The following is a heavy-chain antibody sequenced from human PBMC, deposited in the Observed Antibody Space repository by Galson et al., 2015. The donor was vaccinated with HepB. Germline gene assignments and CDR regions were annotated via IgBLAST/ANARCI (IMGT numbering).Heavy chain of an antibody. V-gene: IGHV1-69*13. CDR1: GGTFSSYA. CDR2: IIPIFGTA. J-gene: IGHJ6*02. Sequence: SVKVSCKASGGTFSSYAISWVRQAPGQGLEWMGGIIPIFGTANYAQKFQGRVTITADESTSTAYMELSSLRSEDTAVYYCARAITIFGVVISYYGMDVWGQGTTVTVSS. CDR3: ARAITIFGVVISYYGMDV. D-gene: IGHD3-3*01.